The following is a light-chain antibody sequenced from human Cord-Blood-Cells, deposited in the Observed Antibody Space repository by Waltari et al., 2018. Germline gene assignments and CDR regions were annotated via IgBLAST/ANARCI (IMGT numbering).Light chain of an antibody. J-gene: IGLJ1*01. Sequence: QSVLTQLPSVSGSPGQSITIPCTGPSSDVGGYNLFSSYQQHPGKDPELMIYEGSKRPSGVSNRFSGSKSGNAASLTISGLQAEDEADYYCCSYAGSSTYVFGTGTKVTVL. CDR1: SSDVGGYNL. CDR3: CSYAGSSTYV. CDR2: EGS. V-gene: IGLV2-23*01.